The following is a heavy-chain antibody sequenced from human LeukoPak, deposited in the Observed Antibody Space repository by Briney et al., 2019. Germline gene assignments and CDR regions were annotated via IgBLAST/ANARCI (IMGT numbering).Heavy chain of an antibody. CDR2: IYYSGST. Sequence: SSETLSLTCTVSGVSISSSSYYWGWIRQPPGKGLEWIGSIYYSGSTYYNPSLKSRVTISVDTSKNQFSLKLSSVTAADTAVYYCSRAQSNQMATTIWGQGTLVTVSS. V-gene: IGHV4-39*07. CDR1: GVSISSSSYY. D-gene: IGHD5-24*01. J-gene: IGHJ4*02. CDR3: SRAQSNQMATTI.